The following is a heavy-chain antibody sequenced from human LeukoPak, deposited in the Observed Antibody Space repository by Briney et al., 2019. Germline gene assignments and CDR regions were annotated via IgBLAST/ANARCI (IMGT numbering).Heavy chain of an antibody. CDR1: GGTFSSYA. Sequence: ASVKVSCKASGGTFSSYAISWVRQAPGQGLEWMGWINPNSGGTNYAQKFQGRVTMTRDASISTAYMDLSRLRSDDTAVYYCARERTIFGVVIGFDYWGQGALVTVSS. CDR2: INPNSGGT. D-gene: IGHD3-3*01. V-gene: IGHV1-2*02. J-gene: IGHJ4*02. CDR3: ARERTIFGVVIGFDY.